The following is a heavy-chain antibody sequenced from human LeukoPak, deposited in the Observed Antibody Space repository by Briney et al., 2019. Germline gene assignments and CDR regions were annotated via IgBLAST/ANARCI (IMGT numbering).Heavy chain of an antibody. CDR2: IRSYNGNT. D-gene: IGHD3-10*01. J-gene: IGHJ3*02. V-gene: IGHV1-18*01. CDR3: ARLHPYASGMEDGFDI. CDR1: GYTFTTCG. Sequence: ASVKVSCKASGYTFTTCGISWVRQAPGQGLEWMGWIRSYNGNTNYAQNVQGRLTMTTDTSRSTAYMELTRLTSDDTAVYYCARLHPYASGMEDGFDIWGQGTTVTVSS.